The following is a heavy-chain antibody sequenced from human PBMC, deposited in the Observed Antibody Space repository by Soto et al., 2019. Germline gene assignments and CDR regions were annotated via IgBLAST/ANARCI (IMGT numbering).Heavy chain of an antibody. CDR1: GGSITSYY. D-gene: IGHD6-25*01. V-gene: IGHV4-4*07. CDR2: IYSNGNT. Sequence: SETLSLTXTVSGGSITSYYWSWIRQPAGKGLEWIGRIYSNGNTNHNPSLRSRVIMSIDTSQNQFSLRLRSVTAADTAVYYCARDRAWAAPDWYFDLWGRGTLVTVSS. CDR3: ARDRAWAAPDWYFDL. J-gene: IGHJ2*01.